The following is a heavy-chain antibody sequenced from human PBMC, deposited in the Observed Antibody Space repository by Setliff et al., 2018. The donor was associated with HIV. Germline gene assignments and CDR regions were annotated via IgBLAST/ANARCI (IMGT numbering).Heavy chain of an antibody. J-gene: IGHJ4*02. CDR3: VRERAGGLFDY. Sequence: GASVKVSCKASGYIFTDYYIHWVRQAPGQGLEWMGAMKPSSDTTFYAQKLQDRVTMTRDTSTNTVYMELSSLSSEDTAVYYCVRERAGGLFDYWGQGTLVTVSS. D-gene: IGHD3-10*01. CDR1: GYIFTDYY. V-gene: IGHV1-46*01. CDR2: MKPSSDTT.